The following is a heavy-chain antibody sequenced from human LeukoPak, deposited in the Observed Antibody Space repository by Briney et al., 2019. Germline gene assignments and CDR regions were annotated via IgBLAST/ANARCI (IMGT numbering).Heavy chain of an antibody. Sequence: SETLSLTCTVSGGSTSSHYWSWIRQPPGKGLEWIGYIYYIGTTSYNPSLKSRVIISIDTSMNQFSLKMSSVTAADTAVYYCAKDPRKTLFLVPVYWGQGTLVTVSS. CDR2: IYYIGTT. CDR1: GGSTSSHY. CDR3: AKDPRKTLFLVPVY. J-gene: IGHJ4*02. V-gene: IGHV4-59*11. D-gene: IGHD2-2*01.